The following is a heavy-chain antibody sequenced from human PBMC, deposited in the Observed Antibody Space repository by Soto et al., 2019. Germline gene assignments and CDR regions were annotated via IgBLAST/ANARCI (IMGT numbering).Heavy chain of an antibody. CDR2: TYYRSRWYN. D-gene: IGHD1-7*01. CDR3: AGTTSHQWYYMDV. Sequence: SQTLSLTYAISVDSVSSNSAAWNWIRLSTSRGLEWLARTYYRSRWYNDYAVSVRSRITVNPDKSKNQFSLQLTSVTPEDSAVYYCAGTTSHQWYYMDVWGKGTTVTVSS. J-gene: IGHJ6*03. CDR1: VDSVSSNSAA. V-gene: IGHV6-1*01.